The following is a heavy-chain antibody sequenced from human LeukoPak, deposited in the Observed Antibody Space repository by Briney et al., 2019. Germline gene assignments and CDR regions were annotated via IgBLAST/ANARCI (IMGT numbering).Heavy chain of an antibody. Sequence: SETLSLTSTVSGGSISSHYWTWIRQPPGRGLEWIGCIYDSVNTNYNPSLKSRVTVSVEASKNLFSLKLSAVAAGDTAEFFGGKMEGVSQFHSWGQGTLVTVSS. CDR2: IYDSVNT. CDR1: GGSISSHY. D-gene: IGHD3-10*01. J-gene: IGHJ4*02. V-gene: IGHV4-59*11. CDR3: GKMEGVSQFHS.